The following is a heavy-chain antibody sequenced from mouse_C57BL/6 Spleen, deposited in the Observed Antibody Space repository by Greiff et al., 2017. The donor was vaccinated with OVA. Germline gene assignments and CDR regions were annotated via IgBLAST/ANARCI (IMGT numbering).Heavy chain of an antibody. CDR1: GYSFTGYF. J-gene: IGHJ4*01. D-gene: IGHD4-1*01. CDR2: INPYNGDT. Sequence: EVQLQQSGPELVKPGDSVKISCKASGYSFTGYFMNWVMQSHGKSLEWIGRINPYNGDTFYNQKFKGKATLTVDKSSSTAHMELRSLTSEDSAVYYCARGGLGPPYYAMDYWGQGTSVTVSS. CDR3: ARGGLGPPYYAMDY. V-gene: IGHV1-20*01.